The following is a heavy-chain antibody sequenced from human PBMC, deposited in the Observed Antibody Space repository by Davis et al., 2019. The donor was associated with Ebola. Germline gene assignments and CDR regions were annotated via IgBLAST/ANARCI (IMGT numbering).Heavy chain of an antibody. CDR3: ARGGGIWSAHWGF. Sequence: SETLSLTCSVSGVSVSSGAYYWSWIRQPPGKGLEWIGYIYYSGRTNYNPSLKSRVTMSVDTSKNHFSLKLTSVTAADTAIYYCARGGGIWSAHWGFWGQGTLVTVSS. CDR1: GVSVSSGAYY. V-gene: IGHV4-61*03. J-gene: IGHJ4*02. CDR2: IYYSGRT. D-gene: IGHD3-3*01.